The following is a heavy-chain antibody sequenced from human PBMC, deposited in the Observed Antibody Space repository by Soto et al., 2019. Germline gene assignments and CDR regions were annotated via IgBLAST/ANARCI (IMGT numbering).Heavy chain of an antibody. D-gene: IGHD4-4*01. V-gene: IGHV3-23*01. CDR3: AKDSYSNYYYYYGMDV. J-gene: IGHJ6*02. Sequence: GGSLRLSCAASGFTFSSYAMSWVHQAPGKGLEWVSAISGSGGSTYYADSVKGRFTISRDNSKNTLYLQMNSLRAEDTAVYYCAKDSYSNYYYYYGMDVWGQGTTVTVSS. CDR1: GFTFSSYA. CDR2: ISGSGGST.